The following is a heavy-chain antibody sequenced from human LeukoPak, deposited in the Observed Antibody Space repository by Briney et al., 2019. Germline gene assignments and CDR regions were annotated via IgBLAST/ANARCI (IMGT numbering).Heavy chain of an antibody. V-gene: IGHV3-30*18. CDR3: AKDEIGAVAGLIDY. CDR1: GFTFSSYG. CDR2: ISHDGSNK. D-gene: IGHD6-19*01. Sequence: PGRSLRLSCAASGFTFSSYGMYWVRQAPGKGLEWVALISHDGSNKYYADSVKGRFTISRDNSKNTLYLQMNSLRAEDTAVYYCAKDEIGAVAGLIDYWGQGTLVTVSS. J-gene: IGHJ4*02.